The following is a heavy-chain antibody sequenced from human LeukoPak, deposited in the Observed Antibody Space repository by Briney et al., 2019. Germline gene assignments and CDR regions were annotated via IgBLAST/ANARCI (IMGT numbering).Heavy chain of an antibody. CDR3: AYGDTPSY. D-gene: IGHD4-17*01. CDR1: GGTFSSYA. CDR2: IIPIFGIA. Sequence: SVKASCKASGGTFSSYAISWVRQAPGQGLEWMGRIIPIFGIANYAQKFQGRVTITADKSTSTAYMELSSLRSEDTAVYYCAYGDTPSYWGQGTLVTVSS. J-gene: IGHJ4*02. V-gene: IGHV1-69*04.